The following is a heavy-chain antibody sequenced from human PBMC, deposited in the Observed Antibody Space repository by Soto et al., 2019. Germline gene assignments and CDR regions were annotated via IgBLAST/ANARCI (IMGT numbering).Heavy chain of an antibody. CDR1: GGSFSGYY. Sequence: SETLSLTCAVYGGSFSGYYWSWIRQPPGKGLEWIGEINHSGSTNYNPSLKSRVTISVDTSKNQFSLKLSSVTAADTAVYYCARFRVEGSVDYWGQGTLVTVSS. D-gene: IGHD3-10*01. CDR3: ARFRVEGSVDY. CDR2: INHSGST. J-gene: IGHJ4*02. V-gene: IGHV4-34*01.